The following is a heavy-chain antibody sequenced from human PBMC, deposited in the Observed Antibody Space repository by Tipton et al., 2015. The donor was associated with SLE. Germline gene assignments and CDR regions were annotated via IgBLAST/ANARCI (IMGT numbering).Heavy chain of an antibody. CDR2: ITGSGGAI. Sequence: SLRLSCAGSGFTFSNYEMNWVRQAPGKGLEWISYITGSGGAITYADSVKGRFTISRDNAKNSLYLQMNSLRAEDTAVYYCACETSTSPYDAFDIWGQGTMVTVSS. J-gene: IGHJ3*02. CDR1: GFTFSNYE. V-gene: IGHV3-48*03. D-gene: IGHD1-26*01. CDR3: ACETSTSPYDAFDI.